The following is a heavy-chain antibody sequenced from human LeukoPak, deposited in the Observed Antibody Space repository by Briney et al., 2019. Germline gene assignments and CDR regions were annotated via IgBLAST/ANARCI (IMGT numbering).Heavy chain of an antibody. J-gene: IGHJ4*02. CDR2: IYSSDT. V-gene: IGHV3-53*01. CDR3: ARGSYFDY. CDR1: GFTVSSNY. Sequence: GGSLRLSCAASGFTVSSNYVSWVRQAPGKGLEWVSVIYSSDTYYADSVKGRFTISRDNSKNTLYLQMNSLRVEDTAVYYCARGSYFDYWGQGTLVTVSS.